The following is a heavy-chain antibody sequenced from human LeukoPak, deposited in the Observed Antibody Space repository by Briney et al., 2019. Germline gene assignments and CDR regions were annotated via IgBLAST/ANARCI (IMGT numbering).Heavy chain of an antibody. CDR3: ARDLVKQQLVRGEFDY. CDR2: ISYDGSNK. D-gene: IGHD6-13*01. J-gene: IGHJ4*02. CDR1: GFTFSSYA. Sequence: GGSLRLSYAASGFTFSSYAMHWVRQHPRKGLEWVAVISYDGSNKYYADSVKGRFTISRDNSKNTLYLQMNSLRAEDTAVYYCARDLVKQQLVRGEFDYWGQGTLVTVSS. V-gene: IGHV3-30*04.